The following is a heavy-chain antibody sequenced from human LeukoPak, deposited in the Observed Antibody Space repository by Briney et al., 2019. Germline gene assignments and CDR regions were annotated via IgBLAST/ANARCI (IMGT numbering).Heavy chain of an antibody. CDR2: IYYSGST. CDR1: GGSISSYY. Sequence: SETLSLTCTVSGGSISSYYWSWLRQPPGKGLEGIGYIYYSGSTNYNPSLTSRVTISVDTSKNQFSLKLSSVTAADTAVYYCARDQGFWSGYLDYWGQGTLVTVSS. J-gene: IGHJ4*02. D-gene: IGHD3-3*01. V-gene: IGHV4-59*01. CDR3: ARDQGFWSGYLDY.